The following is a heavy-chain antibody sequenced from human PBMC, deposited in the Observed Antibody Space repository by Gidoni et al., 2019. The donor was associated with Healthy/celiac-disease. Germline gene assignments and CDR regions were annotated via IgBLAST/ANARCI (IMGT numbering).Heavy chain of an antibody. D-gene: IGHD4-17*01. V-gene: IGHV4-39*01. CDR2: IYYSGST. CDR1: GGSISSSSYY. CDR3: ARSLVWDYVFHY. J-gene: IGHJ4*02. Sequence: QLQLQESGPGLVKPSETLSLTCTVSGGSISSSSYYWGWIRQPPGKGLEWIGSIYYSGSTYYNPSLKSRVTISVDTSKNQFSLKLSSVTAADTAVYYCARSLVWDYVFHYWGQGTLVTVSS.